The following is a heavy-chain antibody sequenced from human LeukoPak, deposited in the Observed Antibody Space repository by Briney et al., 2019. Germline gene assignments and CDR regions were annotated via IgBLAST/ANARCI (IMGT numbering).Heavy chain of an antibody. D-gene: IGHD1-26*01. CDR1: GGSISSYY. CDR3: ARGVIVGATLDEIDY. CDR2: IYYSGST. J-gene: IGHJ4*02. Sequence: SETLSLTCTVSGGSISSYYWSWIRQPPGKGLEWIGCIYYSGSTNYNPSLKSRVTISVDTSKNQFSLKLSSVTAADTAVYYCARGVIVGATLDEIDYWGQGTLVTVSS. V-gene: IGHV4-59*01.